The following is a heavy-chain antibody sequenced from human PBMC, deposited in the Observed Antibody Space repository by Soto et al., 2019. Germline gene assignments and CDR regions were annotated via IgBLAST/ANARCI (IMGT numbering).Heavy chain of an antibody. CDR2: ISSSSSYI. Sequence: EVQLVESGGGLVKPGGPLRLSCAASGFTFSSYSMNWVRQAPGKGLEWVSSISSSSSYIYYADSVKGRFTISRDNAKNSLYLQMNSLRAEDTAVYYCARDRQQLVPGGYYYGMDVWGQGTTVTVSS. CDR1: GFTFSSYS. V-gene: IGHV3-21*01. D-gene: IGHD6-13*01. CDR3: ARDRQQLVPGGYYYGMDV. J-gene: IGHJ6*02.